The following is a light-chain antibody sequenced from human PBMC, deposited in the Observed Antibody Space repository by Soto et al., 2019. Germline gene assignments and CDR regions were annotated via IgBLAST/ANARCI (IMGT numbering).Light chain of an antibody. V-gene: IGKV3-15*01. CDR3: QQYNDWPLWT. Sequence: EIVMTQSPATLSVSPGESATPSCRASQNVNSNVAWYQQKPGQAPRLLMYGPSTRATGVPARFSGSGSGTEFTLTISSLQSEDFAVYYCQQYNDWPLWTFGRGTKVEIK. CDR2: GPS. J-gene: IGKJ1*01. CDR1: QNVNSN.